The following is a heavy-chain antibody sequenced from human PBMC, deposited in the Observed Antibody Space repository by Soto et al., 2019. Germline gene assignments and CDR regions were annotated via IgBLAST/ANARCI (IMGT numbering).Heavy chain of an antibody. J-gene: IGHJ4*02. CDR2: ISSSGSTI. CDR1: GFTFSDYY. Sequence: GGSLRLSCAASGFTFSDYYMSWIRQAPGKGLEWVSYISSSGSTIYYADSVKGRFTISRDNAKNSLYLQMNSLRAEDTAVYYCARAPWAYNWNYPGPYDYWGQGTLVTVSS. CDR3: ARAPWAYNWNYPGPYDY. V-gene: IGHV3-11*01. D-gene: IGHD1-7*01.